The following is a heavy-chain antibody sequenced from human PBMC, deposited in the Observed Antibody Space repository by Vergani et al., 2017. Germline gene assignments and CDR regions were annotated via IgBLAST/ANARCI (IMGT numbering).Heavy chain of an antibody. J-gene: IGHJ4*02. D-gene: IGHD6-13*01. CDR2: IKEDGSET. CDR3: ARLGLTASRREAPVFDY. CDR1: GGSITSSSYY. Sequence: LHLQESGPGLVKPSETLSLTCTVSGGSITSSSYYWGWIRQPPGKGLEWVANIKEDGSETFYVDSVMGRFTISRDNAKNSLYLQMNSLRAEDTAVYFCARLGLTASRREAPVFDYWGQGTLVTVSS. V-gene: IGHV3-7*01.